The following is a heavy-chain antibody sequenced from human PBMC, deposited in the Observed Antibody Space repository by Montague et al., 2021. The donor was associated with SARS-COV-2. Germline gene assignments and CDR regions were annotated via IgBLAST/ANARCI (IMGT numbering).Heavy chain of an antibody. CDR2: ISSNGGST. V-gene: IGHV3-64*01. CDR1: GFTFSSYA. Sequence: SLSLSCAASGFTFSSYAMHWVRQAPGKGLEYVSAISSNGGSTYYANSVKGRFTISRDNSKNTLYLQMGSLRAEDMAVYYCARDGSGFWSGFHYYYYMDVWGKGTTVTVSS. J-gene: IGHJ6*03. D-gene: IGHD3-3*01. CDR3: ARDGSGFWSGFHYYYYMDV.